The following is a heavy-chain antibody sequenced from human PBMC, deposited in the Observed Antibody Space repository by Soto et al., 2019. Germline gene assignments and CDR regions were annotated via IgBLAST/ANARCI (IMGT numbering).Heavy chain of an antibody. CDR3: ALQMRDFWSGYPLDY. Sequence: SVKVSCKASGFTFTSSAVQWVRQARGQRLEWIGWIVVGSGNTNYAQKFQERVTITRDKSKNQFSLKLSSVTAADTAVYYCALQMRDFWSGYPLDYWGQGTLVTVSS. CDR2: IVVGSGNT. V-gene: IGHV1-58*01. J-gene: IGHJ4*02. CDR1: GFTFTSSA. D-gene: IGHD3-3*01.